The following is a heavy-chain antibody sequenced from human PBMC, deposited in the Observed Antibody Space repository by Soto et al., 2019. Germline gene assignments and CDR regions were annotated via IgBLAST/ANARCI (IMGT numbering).Heavy chain of an antibody. CDR1: GFTFSSYA. D-gene: IGHD1-26*01. Sequence: PGGSLRLSCAASGFTFSSYAMSWVRQAPGKGLEWVSAISGSGGSTYYADSVKGRFTISRDNSKNTLYLQMNSLRAEDTAVYYCAKDSPPIVGATALSEYFQHWGQGTLVTVSS. V-gene: IGHV3-23*01. CDR2: ISGSGGST. J-gene: IGHJ1*01. CDR3: AKDSPPIVGATALSEYFQH.